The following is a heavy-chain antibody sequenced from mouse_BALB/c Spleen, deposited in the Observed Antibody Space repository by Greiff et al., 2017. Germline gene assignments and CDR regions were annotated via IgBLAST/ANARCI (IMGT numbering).Heavy chain of an antibody. J-gene: IGHJ4*01. Sequence: VKLQESGAELAKPGASVKMSCKASGYTFTSYWMHWVKQRPGQGLEWIGYINPSTGYTEYNQKFKDKATLTADKSSSTAYMQLSSLTSEDSAVYYGARYGTTAPYAMDYWGQGTSVTVSS. CDR2: INPSTGYT. V-gene: IGHV1-7*01. CDR1: GYTFTSYW. CDR3: ARYGTTAPYAMDY. D-gene: IGHD1-2*01.